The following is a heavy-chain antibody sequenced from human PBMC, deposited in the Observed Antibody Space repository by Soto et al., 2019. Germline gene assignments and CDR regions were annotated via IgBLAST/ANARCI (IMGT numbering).Heavy chain of an antibody. D-gene: IGHD3-16*02. CDR3: AKDPGGCVIVPYFDY. CDR1: GFTLSSYG. V-gene: IGHV3-30*18. Sequence: QVQLVESGGGVVQLGRSLRLSCAASGFTLSSYGMHWVRQAPGKGLEWVAVISYDGSNKYYADSVKGRFTISRDNSKNTLYLQMNSLRAEDTAVYDCAKDPGGCVIVPYFDYWGQGTLVTVSS. CDR2: ISYDGSNK. J-gene: IGHJ4*02.